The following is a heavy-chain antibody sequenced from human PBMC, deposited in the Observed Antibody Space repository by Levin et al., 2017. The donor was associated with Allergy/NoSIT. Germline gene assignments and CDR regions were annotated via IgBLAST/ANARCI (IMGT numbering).Heavy chain of an antibody. CDR1: GFTFSSYG. J-gene: IGHJ4*02. CDR2: ISYDGSNK. CDR3: AKLSQWYTVVAAVDY. D-gene: IGHD2-15*01. V-gene: IGHV3-30*18. Sequence: GGSLRLSCAASGFTFSSYGMHWVRQAPGKGLEWVAVISYDGSNKYYADSVKGRFTISRDNSKNTLYLQMNSLRAEDTAVYYCAKLSQWYTVVAAVDYWGQGTLVTVSS.